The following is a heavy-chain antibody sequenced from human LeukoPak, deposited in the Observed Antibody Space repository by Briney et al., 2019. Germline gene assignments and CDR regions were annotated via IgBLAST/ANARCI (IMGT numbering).Heavy chain of an antibody. D-gene: IGHD2-15*01. J-gene: IGHJ4*02. Sequence: SSVKVSCKASGGTFSSYTISWVRQAPGQGLEWMGRIIPILGIANYAQKFQGRVTITADKSTSTAYMELSSLRSEDTAVYYCARGRLGGSYLGTSFDYWGQGTLVTVSS. V-gene: IGHV1-69*02. CDR3: ARGRLGGSYLGTSFDY. CDR2: IIPILGIA. CDR1: GGTFSSYT.